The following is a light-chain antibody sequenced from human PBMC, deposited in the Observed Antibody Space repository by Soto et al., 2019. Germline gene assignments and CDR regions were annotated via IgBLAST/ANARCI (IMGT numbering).Light chain of an antibody. CDR3: LQHNSFPFT. V-gene: IGKV1-17*01. Sequence: EIQMTQSPSSLSVSVGDRVTITCRASQGIRSDLGWYQQKPGKAPKRLIYAASSLQGGVPSRFSGSGSGTEFTLTISSLQPEDFATYYCLQHNSFPFTFGPGTKVDIK. CDR1: QGIRSD. CDR2: AAS. J-gene: IGKJ3*01.